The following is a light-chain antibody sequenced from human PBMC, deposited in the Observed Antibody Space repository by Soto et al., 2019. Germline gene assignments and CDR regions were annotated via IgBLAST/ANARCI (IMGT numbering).Light chain of an antibody. Sequence: EIVLTQSPATLSLSPGERATLSCGASQSVSSYLAWYQQKPGQAPRLLIYDASNRATGIPARFSGSGSGTDFTLTISSLEPEDFAVYYCQQRSNWPLGYTFGQGTKLEIK. CDR2: DAS. V-gene: IGKV3-11*01. J-gene: IGKJ2*01. CDR1: QSVSSY. CDR3: QQRSNWPLGYT.